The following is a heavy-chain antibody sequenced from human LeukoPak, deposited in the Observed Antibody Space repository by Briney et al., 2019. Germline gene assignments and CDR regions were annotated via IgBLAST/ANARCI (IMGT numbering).Heavy chain of an antibody. J-gene: IGHJ4*02. CDR1: GYTFTGYY. V-gene: IGHV1-2*02. CDR2: INPNSGGT. CDR3: ARDKPAEAALDF. Sequence: ASVKVSCKASGYTFTGYYIHWVRQAPGQGLEWMGWINPNSGGTNYAQKFQGRVTMTRDRSINTAYMDLRSLAYDDTAVYYCARDKPAEAALDFWGQGTLVTVSS.